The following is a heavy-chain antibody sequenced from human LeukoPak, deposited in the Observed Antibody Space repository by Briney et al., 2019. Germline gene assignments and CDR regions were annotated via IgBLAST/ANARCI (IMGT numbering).Heavy chain of an antibody. CDR1: GYTFTCYY. D-gene: IGHD3-16*01. CDR3: ARDGVALSRGDY. Sequence: ASVKVSCKASGYTFTCYYMHWVRQAPGQGLEWMGWINPNSGGTNYAQKLQGRVTMTTDTSTSTAYMELRSLRSDDTAVYYCARDGVALSRGDYWGQGTLVTVSS. V-gene: IGHV1-2*02. J-gene: IGHJ4*02. CDR2: INPNSGGT.